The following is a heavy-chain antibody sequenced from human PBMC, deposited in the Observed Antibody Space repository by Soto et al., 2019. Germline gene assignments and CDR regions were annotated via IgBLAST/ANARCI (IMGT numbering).Heavy chain of an antibody. CDR3: ARGCRIAARPGRGSNYYYYYMDV. V-gene: IGHV1-8*01. CDR2: MNPNSGNT. CDR1: GYTFTSYD. Sequence: GASVKVSCKASGYTFTSYDINWVRQATGQGLEWMGWMNPNSGNTGYAQKFQGRVTMTRNTSISTAYMELSSLRSEDTAVYYCARGCRIAARPGRGSNYYYYYMDVWGKGTTVTVSS. D-gene: IGHD6-6*01. J-gene: IGHJ6*03.